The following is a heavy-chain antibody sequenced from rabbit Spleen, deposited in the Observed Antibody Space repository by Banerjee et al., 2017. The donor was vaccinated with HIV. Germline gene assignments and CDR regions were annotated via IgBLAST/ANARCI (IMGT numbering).Heavy chain of an antibody. CDR1: GFSFSNSYD. J-gene: IGHJ4*01. V-gene: IGHV1S45*01. D-gene: IGHD3-1*01. CDR2: IYTGNGKN. CDR3: ARDKELAIWGYEFDL. Sequence: QEQLVESGGGLVKPGASLTLTCTASGFSFSNSYDMSWVRQAPGKGLEWIGFIYTGNGKNYYASWAKGRFTISKTSSTVDLKMTSLTAADTATYFCARDKELAIWGYEFDLWGPGTLVTVS.